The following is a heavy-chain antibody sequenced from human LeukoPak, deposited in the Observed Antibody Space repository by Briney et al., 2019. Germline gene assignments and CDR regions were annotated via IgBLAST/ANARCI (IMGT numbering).Heavy chain of an antibody. V-gene: IGHV3-7*01. CDR1: GFTFSIYW. D-gene: IGHD6-13*01. Sequence: GGSLRLSCAASGFTFSIYWMSWARQAPGKGLEWVANIKQDGSEKYYVDSVKGRFTISRDNAKNSLYLQMNSLRAEDTAMYYCARDSAGNDYWGQGTLVTVSS. J-gene: IGHJ4*02. CDR3: ARDSAGNDY. CDR2: IKQDGSEK.